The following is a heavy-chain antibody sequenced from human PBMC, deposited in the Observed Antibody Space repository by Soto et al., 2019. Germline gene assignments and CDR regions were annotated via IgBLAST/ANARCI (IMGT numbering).Heavy chain of an antibody. D-gene: IGHD6-6*01. CDR1: GFTVSSNY. J-gene: IGHJ6*02. CDR2: IYSGGST. V-gene: IGHV3-53*01. CDR3: ARDQSSSSYYYYGMDV. Sequence: GGSLRLSCAASGFTVSSNYMSWVRQAPGKGLEWVSVIYSGGSTYYADSVKGRFTISRDNSKNTLYLQMNSLRAEDTAVYYCARDQSSSSYYYYGMDVWGQGTTVTVSS.